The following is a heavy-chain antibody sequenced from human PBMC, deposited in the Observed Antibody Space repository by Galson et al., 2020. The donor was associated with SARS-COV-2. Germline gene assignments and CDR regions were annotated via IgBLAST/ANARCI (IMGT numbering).Heavy chain of an antibody. V-gene: IGHV3-30*01. CDR1: GFSFSGQA. D-gene: IGHD6-13*01. J-gene: IGHJ4*02. CDR3: ARETDDYRSSWYDY. Sequence: SCAASGFSFSGQAMHWVRQAPGKGLEWVGIISYDGTTRYNGDSVKGRFTISRDNSKNTLFLQMNNLRPEDTATYYCARETDDYRSSWYDYWGQGTRFTVSS. CDR2: ISYDGTTR.